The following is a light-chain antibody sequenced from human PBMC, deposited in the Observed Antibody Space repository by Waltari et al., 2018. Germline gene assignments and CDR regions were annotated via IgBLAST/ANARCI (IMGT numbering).Light chain of an antibody. J-gene: IGKJ1*01. V-gene: IGKV3-11*01. CDR3: HQRSNWWWT. Sequence: EIVLTQFPATLSLSPGETATISCRATESVSTYLGWFQQKPGQAPRLLIFDTPNRAAGIPARFSGSGSGTDFTLTISNLEPEDVGVYYCHQRSNWWWTFGQGTRVEVK. CDR1: ESVSTY. CDR2: DTP.